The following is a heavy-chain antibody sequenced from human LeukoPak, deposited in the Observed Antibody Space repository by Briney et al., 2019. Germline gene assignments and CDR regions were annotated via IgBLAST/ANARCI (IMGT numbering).Heavy chain of an antibody. D-gene: IGHD1-26*01. CDR1: GFILSDYN. V-gene: IGHV3-21*01. CDR3: ARDLSATARAYDY. J-gene: IGHJ4*02. CDR2: IAISATYI. Sequence: SGGSLRLSRAASGFILSDYNMNWVRQAAGKGLQWVSFIAISATYITYADSVKGRFTISRDNAKNSLYLQMNSLRAEDTAVYYCARDLSATARAYDYWGQGTLVTVSS.